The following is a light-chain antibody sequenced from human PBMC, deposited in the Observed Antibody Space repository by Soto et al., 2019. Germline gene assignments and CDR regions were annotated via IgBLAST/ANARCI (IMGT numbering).Light chain of an antibody. Sequence: QSALTQPASVSGSPGQSITISCTGTSSDVGGYNYVSWYQHHPGKVPQLMIYDVSNRPSGVSNRFSGSKPGNTASLTISGLQAEDEADYYCYSYTSSNTYVFGTGTKLTVL. CDR3: YSYTSSNTYV. CDR2: DVS. J-gene: IGLJ1*01. V-gene: IGLV2-14*03. CDR1: SSDVGGYNY.